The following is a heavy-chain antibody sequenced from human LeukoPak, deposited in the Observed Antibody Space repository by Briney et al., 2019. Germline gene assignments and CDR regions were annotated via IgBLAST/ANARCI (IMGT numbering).Heavy chain of an antibody. J-gene: IGHJ4*02. CDR1: GFTFSSYW. CDR2: IKKDGSEK. CDR3: AKVHYYDSSGYYYVSVYDY. D-gene: IGHD3-22*01. Sequence: GGSLRLSCAASGFTFSSYWMSWVRQAPGKGLEWVANIKKDGSEKYYVDSVKGRFTISRDNSKNTLYLQMNSLRAEDTAVYYCAKVHYYDSSGYYYVSVYDYWGQGTLVTVSS. V-gene: IGHV3-7*03.